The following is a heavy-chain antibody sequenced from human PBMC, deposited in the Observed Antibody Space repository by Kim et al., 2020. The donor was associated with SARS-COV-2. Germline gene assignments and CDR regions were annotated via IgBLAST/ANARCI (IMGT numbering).Heavy chain of an antibody. V-gene: IGHV1-69*04. CDR2: IIPILGIA. CDR1: GGTFSSYA. Sequence: SVKVSCKASGGTFSSYAISWVRQAPGQGLEWMGRIIPILGIANYAQKFQGRVTITADKSTSTAYMELSSLRSEDTAVYYCASTPGPRGVGYYDSSGYYSYWGQGTLVTVSS. CDR3: ASTPGPRGVGYYDSSGYYSY. J-gene: IGHJ4*02. D-gene: IGHD3-22*01.